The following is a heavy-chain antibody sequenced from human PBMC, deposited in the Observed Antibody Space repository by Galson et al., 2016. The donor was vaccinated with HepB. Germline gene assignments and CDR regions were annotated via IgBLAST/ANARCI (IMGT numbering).Heavy chain of an antibody. CDR2: MLGGSGSA. Sequence: SLRLSCAASGFAFSNYAMNWVRQAPGKGLEWVSGMLGGSGSAYYADSVKGRFTISRDNSKSTLFLQMNSLRAEDTAVYYCAKDFREVGTTVWYFDLWGRGTLVSVSS. J-gene: IGHJ2*01. D-gene: IGHD1-26*01. CDR3: AKDFREVGTTVWYFDL. CDR1: GFAFSNYA. V-gene: IGHV3-23*01.